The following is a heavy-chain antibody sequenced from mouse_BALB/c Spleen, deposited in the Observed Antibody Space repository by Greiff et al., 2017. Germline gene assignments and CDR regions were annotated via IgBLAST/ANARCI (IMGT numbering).Heavy chain of an antibody. V-gene: IGHV1S29*02. CDR2: IYPYNGGT. CDR1: GYTFTDYN. CDR3: ARRAYGSSWFAY. J-gene: IGHJ3*01. D-gene: IGHD1-1*01. Sequence: EVQLQESGPELVKPGASVKISCKASGYTFTDYNMHWVKQSHGKSLEWIGYIYPYNGGTGYNQKFKSKATLTVDNSSSTAYMELRSLTSEDSAVYYCARRAYGSSWFAYWGQGTLVTVSA.